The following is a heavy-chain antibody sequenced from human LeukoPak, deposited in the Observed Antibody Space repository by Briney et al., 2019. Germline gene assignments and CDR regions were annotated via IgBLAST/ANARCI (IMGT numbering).Heavy chain of an antibody. CDR1: GFTFSRYD. CDR2: TSYDGTNK. D-gene: IGHD4-17*01. CDR3: AREAGDFDYYGMDV. J-gene: IGHJ6*02. V-gene: IGHV3-33*05. Sequence: GWSLRLSCAASGFTFSRYDMHWVRQAPGKGLEWVAFTSYDGTNKYYADSVKGRFTISRDNSENTLYLQINSLRAEDTAVYYCAREAGDFDYYGMDVWGQGTTVTVSS.